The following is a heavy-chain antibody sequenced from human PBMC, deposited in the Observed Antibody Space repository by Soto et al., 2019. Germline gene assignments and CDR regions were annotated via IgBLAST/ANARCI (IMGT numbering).Heavy chain of an antibody. CDR1: GGTFISYA. CDR2: IIPIFGTA. Sequence: SVKVSCKASGGTFISYAISWVRQAPGQGLEWMGGIIPIFGTANYAQKFQGRVTITADESTSTAYMELSSLRSEDTAVYYCARDMHAGFTHYFDPWGQGTLVTVSS. J-gene: IGHJ5*02. V-gene: IGHV1-69*13. D-gene: IGHD1-26*01. CDR3: ARDMHAGFTHYFDP.